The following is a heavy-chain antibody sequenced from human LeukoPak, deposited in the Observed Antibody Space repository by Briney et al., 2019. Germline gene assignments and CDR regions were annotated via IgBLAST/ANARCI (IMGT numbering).Heavy chain of an antibody. CDR3: AKDSDMDV. CDR1: GFTFSNYG. CDR2: ISGSGGST. J-gene: IGHJ6*03. D-gene: IGHD1-26*01. V-gene: IGHV3-23*01. Sequence: GGTLRLSCAASGFTFSNYGMSWVRQAPGKGLEWVSAISGSGGSTFYADSVKGRFTISRDNSKNTLYLQMNSLRAEDTAVYYCAKDSDMDVWGKGTTVTISS.